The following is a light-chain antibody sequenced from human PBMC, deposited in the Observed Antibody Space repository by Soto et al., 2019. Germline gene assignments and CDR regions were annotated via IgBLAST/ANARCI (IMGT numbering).Light chain of an antibody. CDR1: SSDIGAYNY. J-gene: IGLJ1*01. V-gene: IGLV2-14*01. CDR2: EVT. Sequence: QSVLTRPASVSVSPGQSITISCIGTSSDIGAYNYVSWYQQHPGKVPKLMIYEVTNRPSGLSNRFSGSKSGNTASLTISGLQTEDEADYFCSSYTSTSTLYVFGTGTKVTVL. CDR3: SSYTSTSTLYV.